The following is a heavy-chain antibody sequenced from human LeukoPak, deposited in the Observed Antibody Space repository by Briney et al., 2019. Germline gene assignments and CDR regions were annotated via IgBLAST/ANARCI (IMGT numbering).Heavy chain of an antibody. V-gene: IGHV3-21*01. CDR1: GFTFSSYS. J-gene: IGHJ4*02. Sequence: PGGSLRLSCAASGFTFSSYSMNWIRQAPGKGLGWVSSISSNTSYIYYADSVKGRFTISKDNAKNSLYLQMNSLRAEDTAVYYCARAGGSTVSHSDYWGQGTLVTVSS. CDR2: ISSNTSYI. D-gene: IGHD4-17*01. CDR3: ARAGGSTVSHSDY.